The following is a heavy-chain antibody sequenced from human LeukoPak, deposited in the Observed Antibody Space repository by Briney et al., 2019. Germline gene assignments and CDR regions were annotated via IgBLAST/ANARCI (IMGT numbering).Heavy chain of an antibody. Sequence: GGSLRLSCAASGFTFSDHYMDWVRQPPRKGLEWVGRTRNRANSYTAEYAASVKGRFTISRDDTKNSLYLQMNSLKTEDTAVYYCARVKVEWELLQIAFDIWGQGTMVTVSS. CDR3: ARVKVEWELLQIAFDI. CDR1: GFTFSDHY. V-gene: IGHV3-72*01. D-gene: IGHD1-26*01. CDR2: TRNRANSYTA. J-gene: IGHJ3*02.